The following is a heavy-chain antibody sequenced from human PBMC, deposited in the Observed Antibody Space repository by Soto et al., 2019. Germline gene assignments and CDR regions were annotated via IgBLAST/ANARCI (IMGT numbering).Heavy chain of an antibody. CDR1: GGSISSGGYY. D-gene: IGHD3-10*02. CDR2: IYYSGST. V-gene: IGHV4-31*03. Sequence: PSETLSLTCTVSGGSISSGGYYWSWIRQHPGKGLEWIGYIYYSGSTYYNPSLKSRVTISVDTSKNQFSLKLSSVTAADTAVYYCARELNMYVFDRRRSRTFVDRGQGILGT. CDR3: ARELNMYVFDRRRSRTFVD. J-gene: IGHJ4*02.